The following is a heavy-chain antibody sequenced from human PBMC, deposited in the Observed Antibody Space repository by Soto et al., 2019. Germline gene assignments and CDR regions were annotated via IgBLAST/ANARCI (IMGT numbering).Heavy chain of an antibody. Sequence: EVQLLESGGGLVQPGGSLRLSCAASGFTFTTYAMTWVRQAPGKGLEWVSSISDSGGSTYYADSVNGRFTISRDNSKSTLNLQVNSLRVEDTAVYYCAKGRRDYDFDYWGQGTLVTVSS. V-gene: IGHV3-23*01. J-gene: IGHJ4*02. CDR3: AKGRRDYDFDY. CDR1: GFTFTTYA. D-gene: IGHD4-17*01. CDR2: ISDSGGST.